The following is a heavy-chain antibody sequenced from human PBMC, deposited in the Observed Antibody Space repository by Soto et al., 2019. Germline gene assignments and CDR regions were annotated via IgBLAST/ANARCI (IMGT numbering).Heavy chain of an antibody. D-gene: IGHD3-22*01. V-gene: IGHV1-2*04. CDR1: GYTFTGYY. CDR3: ATAGGLDYYDSSGYYRSFFDY. Sequence: ASVKVSCKASGYTFTGYYMHWVRQAPGQGLEWMGWINPNSGGTNYAQKFQGWVTMTRDTSISTAYMELSRLRSDDTAVYYCATAGGLDYYDSSGYYRSFFDYWGQGTLVTVSS. J-gene: IGHJ4*02. CDR2: INPNSGGT.